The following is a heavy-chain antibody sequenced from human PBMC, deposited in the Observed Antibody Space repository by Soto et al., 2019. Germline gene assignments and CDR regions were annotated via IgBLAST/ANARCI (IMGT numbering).Heavy chain of an antibody. CDR2: INHSGST. CDR1: GGSFSGYY. Sequence: SETLSLTCAVYGGSFSGYYWSWIRQPPGKGLEWIGEINHSGSTNYNPSLKSRVTISVDTSKNQFSLKLSSVTAADTAVYYCAKTRDDYGDKRPSYYYYGMDVWGQGTTVTVSS. V-gene: IGHV4-34*01. J-gene: IGHJ6*02. D-gene: IGHD4-17*01. CDR3: AKTRDDYGDKRPSYYYYGMDV.